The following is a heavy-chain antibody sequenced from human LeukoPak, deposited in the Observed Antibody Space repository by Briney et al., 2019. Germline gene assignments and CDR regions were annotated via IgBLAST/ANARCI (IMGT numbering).Heavy chain of an antibody. D-gene: IGHD5-18*01. CDR1: GFTFSSYA. CDR2: ISSNGGST. CDR3: ARRMVNNRNWYFNL. V-gene: IGHV3-64*01. J-gene: IGHJ2*01. Sequence: GGSLRLSCAASGFTFSSYAMHWVRQAPGKGLEYVSAISSNGGSTYYANSVKGRFTISRDNSKNTLYLQMGSLRAEDMAVYYCARRMVNNRNWYFNLWGRGTLVTVSS.